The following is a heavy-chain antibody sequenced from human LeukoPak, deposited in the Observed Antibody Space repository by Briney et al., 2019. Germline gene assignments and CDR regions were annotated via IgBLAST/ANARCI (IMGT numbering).Heavy chain of an antibody. Sequence: GASVKVSCKASGYTFTYRYLHWVRQAPGQALEWMGWITPFNGNTNYAQKFQDRVTITRDMSTSTVYMELSSLRSEDTAVYYCARGGVGATTYVWFDPWGQGTLVTVSS. CDR2: ITPFNGNT. V-gene: IGHV1-45*02. D-gene: IGHD1-26*01. CDR1: GYTFTYRY. CDR3: ARGGVGATTYVWFDP. J-gene: IGHJ5*02.